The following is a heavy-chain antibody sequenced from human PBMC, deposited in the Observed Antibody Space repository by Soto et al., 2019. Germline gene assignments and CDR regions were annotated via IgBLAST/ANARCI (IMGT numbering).Heavy chain of an antibody. D-gene: IGHD3-22*01. J-gene: IGHJ4*02. CDR3: ARPTHDSSGYYPKYYFDY. CDR2: IYYSGST. Sequence: SETLSLTCTVSGGSISSSSYYWGWIRQPPGKGLKWIGSIYYSGSTYYNPSLKSRVTISVDTSKNQFSLKLSSVTAADTAVYYCARPTHDSSGYYPKYYFDYWGQGTLVTVSS. CDR1: GGSISSSSYY. V-gene: IGHV4-39*01.